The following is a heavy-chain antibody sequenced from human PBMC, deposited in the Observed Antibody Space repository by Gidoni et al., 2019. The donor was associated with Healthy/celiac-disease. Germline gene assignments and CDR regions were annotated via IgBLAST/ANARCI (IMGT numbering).Heavy chain of an antibody. Sequence: ELPLVQSGAELKKPVESLTISCKCSGYSFTSYCIGWVRQMPGKGLEWMGIIYPGDSDTRDSPSFQGQVTSSADKSISTAYLQWSSLKASDTARYYCARRRITMVRGVTFDAFDIWGQGTMVTVSS. V-gene: IGHV5-51*01. J-gene: IGHJ3*02. CDR3: ARRRITMVRGVTFDAFDI. CDR1: GYSFTSYC. D-gene: IGHD3-10*01. CDR2: IYPGDSDT.